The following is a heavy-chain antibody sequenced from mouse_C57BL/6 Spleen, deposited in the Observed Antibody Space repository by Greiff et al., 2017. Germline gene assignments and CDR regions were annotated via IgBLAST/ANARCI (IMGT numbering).Heavy chain of an antibody. CDR1: GFSLTSYG. J-gene: IGHJ4*01. CDR2: IWSGGST. V-gene: IGHV2-2*01. CDR3: ARKSSQAVDYDPYYAMDY. D-gene: IGHD2-4*01. Sequence: QVQLQQSGPGLVQPSQSLSITCTVSGFSLTSYGVHWVRQSPGKGLEWLGVIWSGGSTDYNAAFISRLSISKDNSKSQVFFKMNSLQADDTAIYYCARKSSQAVDYDPYYAMDYWGQGTSVTVSS.